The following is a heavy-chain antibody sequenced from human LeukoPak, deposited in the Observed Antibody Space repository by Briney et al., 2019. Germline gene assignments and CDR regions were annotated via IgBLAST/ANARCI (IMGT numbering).Heavy chain of an antibody. D-gene: IGHD3-3*01. Sequence: PSETLSLTCDVSDYSISSGYYWGWIRQPPGKGLEWIGSIHHSGATYYNPSLKSRVTISVDTSKNQFSLRLRSVTAADTAVYYCAAWSPVLRFLADDAFDIWGQGTMVTVSS. V-gene: IGHV4-38-2*01. CDR1: DYSISSGYY. CDR3: AAWSPVLRFLADDAFDI. CDR2: IHHSGAT. J-gene: IGHJ3*02.